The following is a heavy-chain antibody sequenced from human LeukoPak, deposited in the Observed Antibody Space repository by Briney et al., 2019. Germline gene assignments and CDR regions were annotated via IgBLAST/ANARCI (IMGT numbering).Heavy chain of an antibody. CDR2: ISASGHST. J-gene: IGHJ4*02. D-gene: IGHD6-19*01. CDR1: GFSFNSYS. V-gene: IGHV3-23*01. Sequence: GGSLKLSCTASGFSFNSYSMAWVRQAPGKGLEWVSGISASGHSTNHADSVRGRFTITRDSSENTLLLQMARLTADDTAVYYCATRGSGRYYSHHWGQGALVTVSS. CDR3: ATRGSGRYYSHH.